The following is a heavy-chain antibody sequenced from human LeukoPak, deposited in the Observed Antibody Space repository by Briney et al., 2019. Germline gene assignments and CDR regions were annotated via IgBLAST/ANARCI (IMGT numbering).Heavy chain of an antibody. CDR3: ARDESAAYYYGSGSYYRGDY. J-gene: IGHJ4*02. V-gene: IGHV1-69*01. CDR1: GGTFSSYA. Sequence: SSVKVSCKASGGTFSSYAISWVRQAPGQGLEWMGGIIPIFGTANYAQKFQGRVTTTADESTSTAYMEPSSLRSEDTAVYYCARDESAAYYYGSGSYYRGDYWGQGTLVTVSS. D-gene: IGHD3-10*01. CDR2: IIPIFGTA.